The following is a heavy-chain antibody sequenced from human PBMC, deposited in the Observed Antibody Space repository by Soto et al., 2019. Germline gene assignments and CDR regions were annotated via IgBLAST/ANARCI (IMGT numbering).Heavy chain of an antibody. CDR1: GYIFTGYH. V-gene: IGHV1-2*02. J-gene: IGHJ6*02. Sequence: ASVKVSCKASGYIFTGYHIHWVRQAPGRGLEWMGWINPNSGDTEYAQNFQGRVTMTRDTSFNSLYMEMSGLMSDDTAVYYCARDARGTRGFDEMDIWGQGTTVTVSS. CDR3: ARDARGTRGFDEMDI. D-gene: IGHD3-9*01. CDR2: INPNSGDT.